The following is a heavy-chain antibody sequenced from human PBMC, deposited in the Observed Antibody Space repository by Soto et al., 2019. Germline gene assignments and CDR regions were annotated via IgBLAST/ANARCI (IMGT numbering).Heavy chain of an antibody. Sequence: SENLSLTCTVSGGSVSSGSYYWSWIRQPPGKGLEWIGYIYYSGSTNYNPSLKSRVTISVDTSKNQFSLKLSSVTAADTAVYYCARARAVWFGELLYYYGMDVWGQGTTVTVSS. CDR2: IYYSGST. V-gene: IGHV4-61*01. D-gene: IGHD3-10*01. CDR3: ARARAVWFGELLYYYGMDV. CDR1: GGSVSSGSYY. J-gene: IGHJ6*02.